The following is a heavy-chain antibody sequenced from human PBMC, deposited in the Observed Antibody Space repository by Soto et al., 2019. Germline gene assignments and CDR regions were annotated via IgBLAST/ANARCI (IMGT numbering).Heavy chain of an antibody. CDR3: AKPMVRGVIPFMDV. V-gene: IGHV3-23*01. J-gene: IGHJ6*02. Sequence: PGGSLRLFCAASGFTFSSYAMSWVRQAPGKGLEWVSAISGSGGSTYYADSVKGRFTISRDNSKNTLYLQMNSLRAEDTAVYYSAKPMVRGVIPFMDVWGQGTKVTVSS. D-gene: IGHD3-10*01. CDR1: GFTFSSYA. CDR2: ISGSGGST.